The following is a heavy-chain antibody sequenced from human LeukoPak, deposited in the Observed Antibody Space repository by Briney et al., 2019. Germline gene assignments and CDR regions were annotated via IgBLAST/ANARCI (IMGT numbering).Heavy chain of an antibody. CDR2: ISYDGSNK. Sequence: GRSLRLSCAASGFTFSSYAMHWVRQAPGMGLEGVAVISYDGSNKYYADSVKGRFTISRDNSKNTLYLQMNSLRAEDTAVYYCARETPSRSGDYWGQGTLVTVSS. CDR1: GFTFSSYA. CDR3: ARETPSRSGDY. D-gene: IGHD2-15*01. V-gene: IGHV3-30*04. J-gene: IGHJ4*02.